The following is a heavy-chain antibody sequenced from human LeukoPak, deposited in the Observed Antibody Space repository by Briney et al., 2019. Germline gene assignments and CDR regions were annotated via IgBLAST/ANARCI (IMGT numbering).Heavy chain of an antibody. CDR1: GGTFSSYA. D-gene: IGHD3-10*01. CDR2: IIPILGIA. Sequence: GASVKVSCKASGGTFSSYAISWVRQAPGQGLEWMGRIIPILGIANYAQKFQGRVTITADKSTSTAYMELSSLRSEDTAVYYCQYYYGSGSYHFDYWGQGTLVTVSS. CDR3: QYYYGSGSYHFDY. V-gene: IGHV1-69*04. J-gene: IGHJ4*02.